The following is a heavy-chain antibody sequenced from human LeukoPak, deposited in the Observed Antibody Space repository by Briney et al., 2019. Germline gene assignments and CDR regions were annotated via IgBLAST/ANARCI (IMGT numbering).Heavy chain of an antibody. Sequence: PSETPSLTCAVYGGSFSGYYWSWIRQPPGKGLEWIGEINHSGSTNYNPSLKSRVTISVDTSKNQFSLKLSSVTAADTAVYYCASAPVAGLADYWGQGTLVTVSS. J-gene: IGHJ4*02. CDR3: ASAPVAGLADY. CDR2: INHSGST. CDR1: GGSFSGYY. V-gene: IGHV4-34*01. D-gene: IGHD6-19*01.